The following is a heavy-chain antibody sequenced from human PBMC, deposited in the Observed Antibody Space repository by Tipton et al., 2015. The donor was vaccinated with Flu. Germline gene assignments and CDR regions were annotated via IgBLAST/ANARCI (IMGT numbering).Heavy chain of an antibody. Sequence: SLRLSCATSGLTLSTFAMSWVRQAPGKGLEWVSVVSGSGDKAEYADSVKGRFTISRDNSKDTVYLQMNRLRVDDTAVYFCAPTPGAVADKPGYYYGMEVRGQGTTVTVSS. CDR3: APTPGAVADKPGYYYGMEV. CDR1: GLTLSTFA. J-gene: IGHJ6*02. D-gene: IGHD6-19*01. V-gene: IGHV3-23*01. CDR2: VSGSGDKA.